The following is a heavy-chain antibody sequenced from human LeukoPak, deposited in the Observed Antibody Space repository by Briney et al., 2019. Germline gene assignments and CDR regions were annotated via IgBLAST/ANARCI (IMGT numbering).Heavy chain of an antibody. D-gene: IGHD4-23*01. CDR3: ARDMTTVVTPLMGAFDI. CDR1: GYTFTGYY. Sequence: ASVKVSCKASGYTFTGYYMHWVRQAPGQGLEWMGWINPNSGGTNYVQKFQGRVTMTRDTSTSTVYMELSSLRSEDTAVYYCARDMTTVVTPLMGAFDIWGQGTMVTVSS. V-gene: IGHV1-2*02. CDR2: INPNSGGT. J-gene: IGHJ3*02.